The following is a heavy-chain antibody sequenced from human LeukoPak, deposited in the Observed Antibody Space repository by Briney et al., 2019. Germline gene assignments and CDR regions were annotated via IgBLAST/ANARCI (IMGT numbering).Heavy chain of an antibody. CDR3: ARGGYYESSPLDY. CDR2: ISGYNGNT. Sequence: ASVKVSCKASGYTFTSYGIGWVRQAPGQGLEWMGWISGYNGNTNYAQKLQGRVTMTRDTSTGTVYMELSSLRSEDTAVYYCARGGYYESSPLDYWGQGTLVTVSS. V-gene: IGHV1-18*01. D-gene: IGHD3-22*01. CDR1: GYTFTSYG. J-gene: IGHJ4*02.